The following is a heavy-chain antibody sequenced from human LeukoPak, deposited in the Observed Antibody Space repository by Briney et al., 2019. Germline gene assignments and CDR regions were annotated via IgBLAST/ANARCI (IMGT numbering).Heavy chain of an antibody. J-gene: IGHJ4*02. D-gene: IGHD3-10*01. CDR1: GYTFTSYD. Sequence: ASVKVSCKASGYTFTSYDINWVRQATGQGLEWMGWMNPNSGNTGYAQKFQGRVTMTRDTSISTAYMELSRLRSDDTAVYYCARAGDTMVRGVLRKWGQGTLVTVSS. V-gene: IGHV1-8*01. CDR3: ARAGDTMVRGVLRK. CDR2: MNPNSGNT.